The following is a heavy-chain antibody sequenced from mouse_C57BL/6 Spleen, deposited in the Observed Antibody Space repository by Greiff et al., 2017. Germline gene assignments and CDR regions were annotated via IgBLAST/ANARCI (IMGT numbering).Heavy chain of an antibody. V-gene: IGHV1-50*01. CDR2: IDPSDSYT. Sequence: QVQLQQPGAELVKPGASVKLSCKASGYTFTSYWMQWVKQRPGQGLEWIGEIDPSDSYTNYNQKFKGKATLTVDTASSTAYMQLSSLTSEDSAVYYCARGNYYGNPYFDYWGQGTTLTVSS. J-gene: IGHJ2*01. CDR1: GYTFTSYW. D-gene: IGHD2-1*01. CDR3: ARGNYYGNPYFDY.